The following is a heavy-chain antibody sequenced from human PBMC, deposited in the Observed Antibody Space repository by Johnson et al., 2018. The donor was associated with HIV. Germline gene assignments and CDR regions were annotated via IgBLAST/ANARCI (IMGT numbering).Heavy chain of an antibody. Sequence: QEQLVESGGGLAQPGRSLRLSCAASGFTFSSYAMSWVRQAPGKGLEWVAFIRFDGSNKYYADSVKGRFTISRDNSKNTLYLEMNSLRTEDTALYYCARQTLRAFDIWGQGAMVTVSS. CDR1: GFTFSSYA. V-gene: IGHV3-30*02. CDR3: ARQTLRAFDI. J-gene: IGHJ3*02. CDR2: IRFDGSNK.